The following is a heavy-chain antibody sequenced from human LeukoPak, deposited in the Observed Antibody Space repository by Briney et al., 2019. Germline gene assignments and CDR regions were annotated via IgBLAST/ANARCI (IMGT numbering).Heavy chain of an antibody. D-gene: IGHD4-17*01. CDR2: IWSDSTNK. Sequence: QSGGSLRLSCAASGFTFSTYAMHWVRQAPGKGLEWVAVIWSDSTNKYYADSVRGRFTISRDNSKSTLYLQMSSLRAEDTAMYYRARDRLTTVTTFHFDYWGQGTLVTVSS. CDR3: ARDRLTTVTTFHFDY. CDR1: GFTFSTYA. V-gene: IGHV3-33*01. J-gene: IGHJ4*02.